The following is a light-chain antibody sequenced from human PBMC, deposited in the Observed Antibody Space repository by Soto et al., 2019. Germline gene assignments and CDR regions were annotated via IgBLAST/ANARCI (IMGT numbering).Light chain of an antibody. Sequence: DIHMTLSPSTLPASVGDRVTISCRSSQSISNWLAWYQQKPGTAPKLLIYHASTLESGVPSRFSGSGSGTEFSLTISSLQSEDFAVYYCQQYYNGTRITFGQGTRLEIK. V-gene: IGKV1-5*01. J-gene: IGKJ5*01. CDR1: QSISNW. CDR2: HAS. CDR3: QQYYNGTRIT.